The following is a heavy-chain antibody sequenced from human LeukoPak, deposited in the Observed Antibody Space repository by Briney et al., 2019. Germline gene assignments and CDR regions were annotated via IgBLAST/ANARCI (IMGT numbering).Heavy chain of an antibody. V-gene: IGHV4-59*01. Sequence: SETLSLTCTVSGGSINGYYWSWIRQPPEKGLEWIGYISYIGSTNYNPSLKSRVTISVDTSKNLFSLKLRSVTAADTAVYYCARDQISINALDMWGQGTMVTVSS. CDR3: ARDQISINALDM. CDR2: ISYIGST. D-gene: IGHD1-14*01. CDR1: GGSINGYY. J-gene: IGHJ3*02.